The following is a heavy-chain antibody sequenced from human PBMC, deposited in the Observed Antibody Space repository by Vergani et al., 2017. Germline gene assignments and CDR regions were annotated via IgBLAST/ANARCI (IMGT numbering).Heavy chain of an antibody. CDR3: AKDGIAAADTSNKYYYYGMDV. J-gene: IGHJ6*02. D-gene: IGHD6-13*01. CDR2: ISWDGGST. V-gene: IGHV3-43D*04. CDR1: GFTFDDYA. Sequence: EVQLVESGGVVVQPGGSLRLSCAASGFTFDDYAMHWVRQAPGKGLEWVSLISWDGGSTYYADSVKGRFTISRDNSKNSLYLQMNSLRAEDTALYYCAKDGIAAADTSNKYYYYGMDVWGQGTTVTVSS.